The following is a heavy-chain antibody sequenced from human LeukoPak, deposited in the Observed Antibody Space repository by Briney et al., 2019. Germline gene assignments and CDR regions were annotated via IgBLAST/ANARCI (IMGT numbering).Heavy chain of an antibody. Sequence: GGSLRLSCAASGFTFGSYWMSWVRQAPGKGLEWVANIKQDGSEKYYVDSVKGRFTISRDNAKNSLYLQMNSLRAEDTAVYYCARAHRRYYYDSSGPAIWGQGTLVTVSS. CDR1: GFTFGSYW. CDR3: ARAHRRYYYDSSGPAI. D-gene: IGHD3-22*01. V-gene: IGHV3-7*01. CDR2: IKQDGSEK. J-gene: IGHJ4*02.